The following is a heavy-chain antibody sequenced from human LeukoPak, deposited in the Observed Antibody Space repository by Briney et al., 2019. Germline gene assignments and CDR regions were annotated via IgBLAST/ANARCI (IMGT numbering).Heavy chain of an antibody. J-gene: IGHJ4*02. Sequence: GGSLRLSCAASGVTFSSYWMSWVRQAPGKGLEWVANIKQDGSEKYYVDSVKGRFTMSRDNAKNSLYLQMNSLRAEDTAMYYCARLGSYADFDYWGQGTLVTVSS. CDR3: ARLGSYADFDY. CDR2: IKQDGSEK. CDR1: GVTFSSYW. V-gene: IGHV3-7*01. D-gene: IGHD3-10*01.